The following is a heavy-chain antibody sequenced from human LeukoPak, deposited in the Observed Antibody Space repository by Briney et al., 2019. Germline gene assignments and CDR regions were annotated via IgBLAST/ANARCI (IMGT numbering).Heavy chain of an antibody. CDR3: NRVTGDYYGSDEIYYFDY. CDR2: IRSKAYGGTT. CDR1: GFTLGDYA. V-gene: IGHV3-49*03. Sequence: GGSLRLSCTASGFTLGDYAMSWFRQAPGKGLEWVGFIRSKAYGGTTEYAASVKGRFTISRDDSKSIAYLQMNSLKTEDTAVYYCNRVTGDYYGSDEIYYFDYWGQGTLVTVSS. D-gene: IGHD3-10*01. J-gene: IGHJ4*02.